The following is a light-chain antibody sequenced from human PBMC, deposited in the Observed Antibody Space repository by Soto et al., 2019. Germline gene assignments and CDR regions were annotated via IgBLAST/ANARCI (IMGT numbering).Light chain of an antibody. Sequence: EIVMTQSPLSLPVTPGEAASIACRSSQSLLHSDGYNYLDWYLQKPGQSPQLLIYLGSNRASGVPDRVSGSGSGTDFTMKISRVEAEDVGVYYCMQGLQTPTFGGGTKVEIK. V-gene: IGKV2-28*01. CDR2: LGS. CDR3: MQGLQTPT. CDR1: QSLLHSDGYNY. J-gene: IGKJ4*01.